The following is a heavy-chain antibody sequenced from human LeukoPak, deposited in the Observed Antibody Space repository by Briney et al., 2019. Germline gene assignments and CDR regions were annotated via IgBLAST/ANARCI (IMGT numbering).Heavy chain of an antibody. Sequence: GASVKVSCKASGYTFTDYYMHWVRQAPGQGLEWTGWINPNSGGTNYAQKFQGRVTMTRDTSISTAYMELSRLRSDDTTVYYCARDGDYGVNDAFDIWGQGTMVTVSS. CDR1: GYTFTDYY. J-gene: IGHJ3*02. CDR2: INPNSGGT. D-gene: IGHD4-17*01. V-gene: IGHV1-2*02. CDR3: ARDGDYGVNDAFDI.